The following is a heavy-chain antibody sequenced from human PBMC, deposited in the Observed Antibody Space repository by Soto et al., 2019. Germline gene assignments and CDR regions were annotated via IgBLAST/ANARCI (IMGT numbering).Heavy chain of an antibody. V-gene: IGHV2-5*02. CDR3: ARTVLRYFDWLSYDAFDI. D-gene: IGHD3-9*01. J-gene: IGHJ3*02. Sequence: QITLKESGPTLVKPTQTLTLTCTFSGFSLSTSGVGVGWISQPPGKALEWLALIYWDDDKRYSPSLKSRLTITKDTSKNKVVLTMTNMDPVDTATYYCARTVLRYFDWLSYDAFDIWGQGTMVTVSS. CDR2: IYWDDDK. CDR1: GFSLSTSGVG.